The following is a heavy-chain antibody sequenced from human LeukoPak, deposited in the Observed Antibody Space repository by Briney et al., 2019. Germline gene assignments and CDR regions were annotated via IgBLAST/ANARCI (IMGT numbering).Heavy chain of an antibody. D-gene: IGHD4-11*01. CDR3: ATYSNYVDY. CDR2: IYTSGST. J-gene: IGHJ4*02. V-gene: IGHV4-61*02. CDR1: GGSVSSGGYY. Sequence: SETLSLTCTVSGGSVSSGGYYWSWIRQPAGKGLEWIRRIYTSGSTNYNPSLKSRVTISVDTSKNQFSLKLSSVTAADTAVYYCATYSNYVDYWGQGTLVTVSS.